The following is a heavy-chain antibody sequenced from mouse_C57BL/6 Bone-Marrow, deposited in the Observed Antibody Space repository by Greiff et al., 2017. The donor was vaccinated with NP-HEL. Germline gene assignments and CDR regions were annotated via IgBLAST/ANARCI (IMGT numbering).Heavy chain of an antibody. J-gene: IGHJ1*03. CDR2: IHPNSGST. D-gene: IGHD1-1*01. V-gene: IGHV1-64*01. CDR1: GYTFTSYW. Sequence: QVQLQQSGAELVKPGASVKLSCKASGYTFTSYWMHWVKQRPGQGLEWIGMIHPNSGSTNYNEKFKSKATLTVDKSSSTAYMQLSSLTSEDSAVYYCAREGFITTVNWYFDVWGTGTTVTVSS. CDR3: AREGFITTVNWYFDV.